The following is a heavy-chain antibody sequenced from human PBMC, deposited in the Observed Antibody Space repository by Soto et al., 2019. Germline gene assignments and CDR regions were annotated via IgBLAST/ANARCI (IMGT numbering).Heavy chain of an antibody. D-gene: IGHD6-13*01. CDR2: ISSSSSYI. Sequence: GGSLRLSCAASGFTFSSYSMNWVRQAPGKGLEWVSSISSSSSYIYYADSVKGRFTISRDNAKNSLYLQMNSLRAEDTSVYYCASDCGSSWDFDFWGQGTLVTVSS. CDR3: ASDCGSSWDFDF. V-gene: IGHV3-21*01. J-gene: IGHJ4*02. CDR1: GFTFSSYS.